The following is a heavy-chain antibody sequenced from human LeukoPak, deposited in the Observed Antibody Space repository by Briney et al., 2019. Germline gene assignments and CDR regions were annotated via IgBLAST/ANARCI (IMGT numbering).Heavy chain of an antibody. D-gene: IGHD3-9*01. Sequence: GASVKVSCKASGYTFTSYGISWVRQAPGQGLEWMGWISAYNGNTSYAQKLQGRVTMTTDTSTSTAYMELRSLRSDDTAVYYCARVRAYYDILTGYYYFDYWGQGTLVTVSS. J-gene: IGHJ4*02. CDR1: GYTFTSYG. CDR3: ARVRAYYDILTGYYYFDY. V-gene: IGHV1-18*01. CDR2: ISAYNGNT.